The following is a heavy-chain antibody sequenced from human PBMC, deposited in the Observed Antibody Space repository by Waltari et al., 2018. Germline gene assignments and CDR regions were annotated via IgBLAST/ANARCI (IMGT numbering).Heavy chain of an antibody. CDR3: ASAPGKGDYGMDV. J-gene: IGHJ6*02. CDR1: GGSISSGSYY. D-gene: IGHD1-26*01. Sequence: QVQLQESGPGLVKPSQTLSLTCTVSGGSISSGSYYWSWIRQPAGKGLEWIGYIYTSGSTNHNPTLKSRVTISVDTSKNQFSLKLSSVTAADTAVYYCASAPGKGDYGMDVWGQGTTVTVSS. CDR2: IYTSGST. V-gene: IGHV4-61*09.